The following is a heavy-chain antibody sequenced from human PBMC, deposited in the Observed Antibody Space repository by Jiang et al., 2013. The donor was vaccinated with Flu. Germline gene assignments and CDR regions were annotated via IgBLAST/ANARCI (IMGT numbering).Heavy chain of an antibody. CDR3: ARDFALDDFWSAFYQADIDL. D-gene: IGHD3-3*01. Sequence: QSGSELKKPGASVTVSCKASGYTFTDYGLNWVRQAPGQGLEWMGSINTNTGNPTYAQGFTGRFVLSLDTSDSTAYLQISSLKTEDTAVYYCARDFALDDFWSAFYQADIDLWGQGTTVTVSS. V-gene: IGHV7-4-1*02. CDR2: INTNTGNP. CDR1: GYTFTDYG. J-gene: IGHJ6*02.